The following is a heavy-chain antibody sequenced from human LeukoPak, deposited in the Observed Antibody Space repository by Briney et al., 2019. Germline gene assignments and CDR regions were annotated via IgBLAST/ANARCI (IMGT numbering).Heavy chain of an antibody. CDR2: IIPIFGTA. Sequence: SVKVSCKASGGTFSSYAISWVRQAPGQGLEWMGGIIPIFGTANYAQKFQGRVTITADESTSAAYMELSSLRSEDTAVYYCARDRVFSGSYLVFFDYWGQGTLVTVSS. J-gene: IGHJ4*02. CDR1: GGTFSSYA. V-gene: IGHV1-69*01. CDR3: ARDRVFSGSYLVFFDY. D-gene: IGHD1-26*01.